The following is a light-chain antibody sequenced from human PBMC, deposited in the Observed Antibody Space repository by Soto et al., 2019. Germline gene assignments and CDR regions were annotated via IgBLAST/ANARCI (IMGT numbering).Light chain of an antibody. CDR3: QQYSKWPT. V-gene: IGKV3-15*01. CDR2: GAS. J-gene: IGKJ1*01. CDR1: QSVSSK. Sequence: EIVMTQSPARLSVLLGARATLSCRASQSVSSKLAWYQQKPGQAPRLLIYGASTRATGIPARFSGSGTGTDFTLTISSLQSEDFAVYYCQQYSKWPTFGRGTKVDIK.